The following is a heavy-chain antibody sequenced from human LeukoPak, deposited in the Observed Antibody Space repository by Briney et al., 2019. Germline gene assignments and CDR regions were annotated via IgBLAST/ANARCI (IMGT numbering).Heavy chain of an antibody. CDR2: INHSGST. CDR1: GGSFSGYY. Sequence: SETLSLTCAVYGGSFSGYYWSWIRQPPGKGLGWIGEINHSGSTNYNPSLKSRVTISVDTSKNQFSLKLSSVTAADTAVYYCARGSELLSHYFDYWGQGTLVTVSS. J-gene: IGHJ4*02. V-gene: IGHV4-34*01. CDR3: ARGSELLSHYFDY. D-gene: IGHD1-26*01.